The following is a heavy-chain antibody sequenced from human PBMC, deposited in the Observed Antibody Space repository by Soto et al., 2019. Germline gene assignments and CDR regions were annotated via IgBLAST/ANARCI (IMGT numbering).Heavy chain of an antibody. V-gene: IGHV4-39*01. D-gene: IGHD2-8*01. CDR1: GGSISSSSYY. Sequence: PSETLSLTCTVSGGSISSSSYYWGWIRQPPGKGLEWIGSIYYSGSTYYNPSLKSRVTISVDTSKNQFSLKLSSVTAADTAVYYCASSIVLMVYATGLFDYWGQGTLVTVSS. CDR3: ASSIVLMVYATGLFDY. CDR2: IYYSGST. J-gene: IGHJ4*02.